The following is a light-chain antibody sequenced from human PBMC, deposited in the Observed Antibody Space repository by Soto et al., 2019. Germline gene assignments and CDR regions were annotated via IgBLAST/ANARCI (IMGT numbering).Light chain of an antibody. CDR2: KAS. Sequence: DIQMTQSPPTLSASVGDRVTITCRASQSISSWLAWYQQKPGKAPKLLIYKASSLESGGPSRFSGSGSGTKFTLTISSLQPDDFATYYCQQYNSYPWTFGQGTKVDIK. CDR1: QSISSW. J-gene: IGKJ1*01. V-gene: IGKV1-5*03. CDR3: QQYNSYPWT.